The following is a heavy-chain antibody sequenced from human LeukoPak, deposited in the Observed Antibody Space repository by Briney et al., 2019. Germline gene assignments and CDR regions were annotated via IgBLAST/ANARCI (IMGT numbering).Heavy chain of an antibody. CDR3: ARHDSSGWNWFDP. CDR2: IYYSGST. Sequence: SETLSLTCTVSGDSISSSSYYWSWIRQPPGKGLEWIGYIYYSGSTNYNPSLRSRVTISVDTSKNQFSLKLISVTAADTAVYFCARHDSSGWNWFDPWGQGTLVTVSS. CDR1: GDSISSSSYY. J-gene: IGHJ5*02. V-gene: IGHV4-61*05. D-gene: IGHD6-19*01.